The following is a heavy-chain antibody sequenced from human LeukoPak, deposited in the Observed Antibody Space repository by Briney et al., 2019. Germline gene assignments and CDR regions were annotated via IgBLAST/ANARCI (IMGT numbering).Heavy chain of an antibody. CDR2: IYYSGST. V-gene: IGHV4-59*01. CDR1: GGSISSYY. Sequence: SETLSLTCTVSGGSISSYYWSWIRQSPVKGLEWIGYIYYSGSTNYNPSLKSRVTISVDTSKNQLSLKLSSVTAADTAVYYCARGDVGAAGRASFFDYWGQGTLVTASS. CDR3: ARGDVGAAGRASFFDY. D-gene: IGHD6-13*01. J-gene: IGHJ4*02.